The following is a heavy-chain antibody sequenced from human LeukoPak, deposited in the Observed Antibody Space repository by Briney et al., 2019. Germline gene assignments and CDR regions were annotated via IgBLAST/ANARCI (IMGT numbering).Heavy chain of an antibody. J-gene: IGHJ3*01. V-gene: IGHV3-23*01. CDR3: AKDWPSEWQQLPDYDAVDV. CDR2: ISDSGST. CDR1: GFTFSNYA. Sequence: GGSLRVSCAASGFTFSNYAMTWVRQAPGKGLEWVSTISDSGSTFYADSVKGRFTISRDNSKNTLFLQMNGLRADDTAVYYCAKDWPSEWQQLPDYDAVDVWGQGTMVTVSS. D-gene: IGHD6-13*01.